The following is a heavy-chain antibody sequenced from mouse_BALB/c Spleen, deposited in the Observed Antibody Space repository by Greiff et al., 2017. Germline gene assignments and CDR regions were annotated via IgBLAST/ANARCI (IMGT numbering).Heavy chain of an antibody. V-gene: IGHV3-2*02. Sequence: EVHLVESGPGLVKPSQSLSLTCTVTGYSITSDYAWNWIRQFPGNKLEWIGYISYSGSTSYTPSLKSRISITRDTSKNQFFLQLNSVTTEDTATYYCARSPYYGNPAWFAYWGQGTLVTVSA. CDR2: ISYSGST. CDR1: GYSITSDYA. D-gene: IGHD2-10*01. CDR3: ARSPYYGNPAWFAY. J-gene: IGHJ3*01.